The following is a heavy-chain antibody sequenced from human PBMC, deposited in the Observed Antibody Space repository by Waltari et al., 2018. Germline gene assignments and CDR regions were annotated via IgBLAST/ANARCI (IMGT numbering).Heavy chain of an antibody. CDR2: INHSGST. D-gene: IGHD1-7*01. CDR1: GGSFSGYY. Sequence: QVQLQQWGAGLLKPSETLSLTCAVYGGSFSGYYWSWIRQPPGKGLEWIGEINHSGSTNYSPSLNSRVTISVDTSKNQFSLKLSSVTAADTAVYYCARGFPTDSGGTTGVYYYDMDVWGKGTTVTISS. V-gene: IGHV4-34*01. J-gene: IGHJ6*03. CDR3: ARGFPTDSGGTTGVYYYDMDV.